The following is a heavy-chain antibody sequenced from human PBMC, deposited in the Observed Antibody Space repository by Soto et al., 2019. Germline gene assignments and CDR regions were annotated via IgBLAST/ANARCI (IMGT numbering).Heavy chain of an antibody. CDR1: GGSISSYY. CDR2: IYYSGST. D-gene: IGHD5-12*01. V-gene: IGHV4-59*08. Sequence: SETLSLTCTVSGGSISSYYWSWIRQPPGKGLEWIGYIYYSGSTNYNPSLKSRVTISVDTSKNQFSLKLSSVTAADTAVYYCATYSGYDGYFDYWVQGTLVTVSS. J-gene: IGHJ4*02. CDR3: ATYSGYDGYFDY.